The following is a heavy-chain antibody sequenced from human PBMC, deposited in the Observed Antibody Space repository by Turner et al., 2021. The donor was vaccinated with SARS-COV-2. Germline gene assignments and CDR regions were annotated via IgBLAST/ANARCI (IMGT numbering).Heavy chain of an antibody. CDR1: GDSISSYY. J-gene: IGHJ4*02. CDR2: IYYSGST. D-gene: IGHD6-13*01. V-gene: IGHV4-59*01. CDR3: ARQSSSWYLAYFDY. Sequence: QVQLQESAPGLLKPSETLSLTSTVTGDSISSYYWRWIRQPPGKGLEWIGYIYYSGSTNYNPSLKSRVTISVDTSKNQFSLKLSSVTAADTAVYYCARQSSSWYLAYFDYWGQGTLVTVSS.